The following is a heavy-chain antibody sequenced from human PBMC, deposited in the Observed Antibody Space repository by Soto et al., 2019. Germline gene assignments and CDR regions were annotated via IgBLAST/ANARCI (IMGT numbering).Heavy chain of an antibody. J-gene: IGHJ4*02. Sequence: GGSVKTSLRSLGNSFPNHCIAWVRQVPGKGPEWMAIIYPGDSDARYSPSFRGQVTISADKSNNTAYLQWSSLRASDTAMYFCARDGKYDSSGYSFDYFDYWGQGAQVTVSS. CDR3: ARDGKYDSSGYSFDYFDY. V-gene: IGHV5-51*01. CDR1: GNSFPNHC. D-gene: IGHD3-22*01. CDR2: IYPGDSDA.